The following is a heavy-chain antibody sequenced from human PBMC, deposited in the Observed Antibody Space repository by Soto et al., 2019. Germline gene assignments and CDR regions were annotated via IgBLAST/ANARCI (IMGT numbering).Heavy chain of an antibody. Sequence: QVQLVQSGAEVKKPGASVKVSCKASGYTFTSYGISWVRQAPGQGLEWMGWISAYNGNPKYPQNLQGRITMPTDTSTSTAYKEMRRLRSDDTAVYYCARRAPPMDVWGQGTPVTVSS. CDR1: GYTFTSYG. J-gene: IGHJ6*02. V-gene: IGHV1-18*01. CDR3: ARRAPPMDV. CDR2: ISAYNGNP.